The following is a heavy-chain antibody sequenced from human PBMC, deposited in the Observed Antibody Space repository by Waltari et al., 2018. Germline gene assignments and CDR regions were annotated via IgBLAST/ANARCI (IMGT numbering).Heavy chain of an antibody. Sequence: QLQLQESGPGLVKPSETLSLTCTVSGGSISSSSYYWAWIRQPPGKGLEWIGSIYYSGSTYYNPSLKSRVTISVDTSKNQFSLKLSSVTAADTAVYYCARGTGAHAFDIWGQGTMVTVSS. D-gene: IGHD3-10*01. CDR2: IYYSGST. CDR1: GGSISSSSYY. V-gene: IGHV4-39*01. J-gene: IGHJ3*02. CDR3: ARGTGAHAFDI.